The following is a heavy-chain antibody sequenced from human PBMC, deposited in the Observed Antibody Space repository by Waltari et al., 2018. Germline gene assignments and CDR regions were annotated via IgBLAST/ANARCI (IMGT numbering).Heavy chain of an antibody. CDR1: GFTFSNTY. CDR2: IKTQSDGGGAT. Sequence: EVQLVESGGGLVIPGGSLRLSCATSGFTFSNTYMAWVRQAPGKGLEGIARIKTQSDGGGATYYAATVTGRFTVSRDDSKNMLYLQMSSLKTEDTAMYYCTTDQGDSYTFYSFDYWGQGTLVTVSS. J-gene: IGHJ4*02. CDR3: TTDQGDSYTFYSFDY. V-gene: IGHV3-15*01. D-gene: IGHD3-16*02.